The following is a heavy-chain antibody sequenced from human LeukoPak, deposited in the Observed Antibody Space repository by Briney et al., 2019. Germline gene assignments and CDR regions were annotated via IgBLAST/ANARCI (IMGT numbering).Heavy chain of an antibody. V-gene: IGHV1-2*02. Sequence: ASVKVSCKASGYSFTSYYIHWVRQAPGQGLEWMGWINPNSGGTNYAQKFQGRVTMTRDTSISTAYMELSRLRSDDTAVYYCARDHYYGSGSYSEYYFDYWGQGALVTVSS. CDR3: ARDHYYGSGSYSEYYFDY. CDR1: GYSFTSYY. D-gene: IGHD3-10*01. CDR2: INPNSGGT. J-gene: IGHJ4*02.